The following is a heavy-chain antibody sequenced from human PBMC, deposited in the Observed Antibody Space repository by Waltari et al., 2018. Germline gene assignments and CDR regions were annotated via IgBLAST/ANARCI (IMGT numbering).Heavy chain of an antibody. V-gene: IGHV3-7*01. CDR1: ELAFSEYW. CDR3: VTDWEAY. J-gene: IGHJ4*02. D-gene: IGHD1-26*01. Sequence: QLVESGVGLVQPGGSLRLSGVASELAFSEYWMSGVRQAPGKGLEWVANIKKDGSEEYYVDSAKGRFTISRDNAKNSLYLQMNSLRAEDTAMYYCVTDWEAYWGRGTLVTVSS. CDR2: IKKDGSEE.